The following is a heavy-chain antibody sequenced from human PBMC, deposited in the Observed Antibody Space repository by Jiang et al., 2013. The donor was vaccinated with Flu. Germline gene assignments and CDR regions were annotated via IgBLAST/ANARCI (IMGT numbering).Heavy chain of an antibody. J-gene: IGHJ4*02. Sequence: LLKPSETLSLTCTVSGGSISSYFWSWIRQPPGKGLEWIGYIYYSGSTIYSPSLKSRVTISADTSKSQFSLRLSSVTAADTAVYYCARHGRGDYGDYYFDYWGQGTLVTVSS. CDR1: GGSISSYF. CDR2: IYYSGST. V-gene: IGHV4-59*08. CDR3: ARHGRGDYGDYYFDY. D-gene: IGHD4-17*01.